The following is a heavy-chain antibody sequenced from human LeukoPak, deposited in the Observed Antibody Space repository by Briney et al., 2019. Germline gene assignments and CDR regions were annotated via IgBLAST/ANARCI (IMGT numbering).Heavy chain of an antibody. CDR2: ISGSGGST. J-gene: IGHJ4*02. D-gene: IGHD3-9*01. V-gene: IGHV3-23*01. Sequence: PGGSLRLSCAASGFTFSSYAMSWVRQAPGKGLEWVSAISGSGGSTYYADSVKGRFTISRDNSKNTPYLQMNSLRAEDTAVYYCAKQEYEYYDILTGYYLPDYWGQGTLVTVSS. CDR3: AKQEYEYYDILTGYYLPDY. CDR1: GFTFSSYA.